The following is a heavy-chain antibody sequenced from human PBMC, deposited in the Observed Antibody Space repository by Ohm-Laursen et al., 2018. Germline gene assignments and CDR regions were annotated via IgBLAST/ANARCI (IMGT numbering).Heavy chain of an antibody. Sequence: SLRLSCAASGFTFSSYAMSWVRQAPGKGLEWVSAISGSGGSTYYADSVKGRFTISRDNSKNTLYLQMNSLRAEDTAVYYCAKVSGYSHGQADYWGQGTLVTVSS. D-gene: IGHD5-18*01. CDR1: GFTFSSYA. CDR3: AKVSGYSHGQADY. V-gene: IGHV3-23*01. J-gene: IGHJ4*02. CDR2: ISGSGGST.